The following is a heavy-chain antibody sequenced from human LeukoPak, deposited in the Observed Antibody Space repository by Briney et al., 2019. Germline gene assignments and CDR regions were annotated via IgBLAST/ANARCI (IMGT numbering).Heavy chain of an antibody. CDR1: GFTFSSNW. J-gene: IGHJ4*02. CDR2: INRDGSST. D-gene: IGHD1-26*01. Sequence: GGSLRLSCAASGFTFSSNWMHWVRQAPGKGLVWVSRINRDGSSTIYADSVKGRFTISRDNAKNTLYLQMNSLTAEDTAVYYCARDLWGAGDCWGQGTLVTVSS. CDR3: ARDLWGAGDC. V-gene: IGHV3-74*01.